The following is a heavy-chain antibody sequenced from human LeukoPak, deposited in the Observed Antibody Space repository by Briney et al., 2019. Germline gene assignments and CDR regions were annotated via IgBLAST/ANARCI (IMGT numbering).Heavy chain of an antibody. D-gene: IGHD3-16*02. J-gene: IGHJ4*02. CDR1: GFTFRNHW. CDR3: VRRYMATSAEDFDH. Sequence: GGSLRLSCAASGFTFRNHWMTWVRQAPGKGLEWVANINQRGSEIYYVDSVRGRFTISRDNAKNSLYLQMNILRAEDTAVYYCVRRYMATSAEDFDHWGQGTLVTVFS. V-gene: IGHV3-7*01. CDR2: INQRGSEI.